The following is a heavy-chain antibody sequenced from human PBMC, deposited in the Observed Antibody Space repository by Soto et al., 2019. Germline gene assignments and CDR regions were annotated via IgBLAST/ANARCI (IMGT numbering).Heavy chain of an antibody. Sequence: QVQLQQWGAGLLKPSETLSLTCAVYGGSFSGYYWSWIRQPPGKGLEWIGEINHSGSTNYNPSLKSRVTISVDTYKNQFSLKLSSVTAADTAVYYCARSGFKETIVPAVHWYFDLWGRGTLVTVSS. CDR1: GGSFSGYY. D-gene: IGHD2-2*01. V-gene: IGHV4-34*01. CDR3: ARSGFKETIVPAVHWYFDL. J-gene: IGHJ2*01. CDR2: INHSGST.